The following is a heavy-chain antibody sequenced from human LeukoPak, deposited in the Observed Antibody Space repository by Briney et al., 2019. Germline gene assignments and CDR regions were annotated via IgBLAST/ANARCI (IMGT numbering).Heavy chain of an antibody. J-gene: IGHJ1*01. CDR2: ISGGGVST. CDR1: GFTFSSYA. Sequence: PRGSLRPSCAASGFTFSSYAVNWVRHASGNTPEWVSVISGGGVSTSCAESVKGLLTISRDNSKNTLYLQMSSLRAEDTAVYYCAKPTGEGRAYCGDNCSEYFQQWG. CDR3: AKPTGEGRAYCGDNCSEYFQQ. V-gene: IGHV3-23*01. D-gene: IGHD2-21*02.